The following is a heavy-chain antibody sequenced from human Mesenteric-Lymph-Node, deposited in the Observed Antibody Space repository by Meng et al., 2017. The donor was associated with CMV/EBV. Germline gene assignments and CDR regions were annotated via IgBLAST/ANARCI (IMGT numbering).Heavy chain of an antibody. CDR1: GYTFTGYY. J-gene: IGHJ4*02. CDR3: ARDLGYCSSNSCSLQDY. V-gene: IGHV1-2*02. Sequence: ASVKVSCKASGYTFTGYYMHWVRQAPGQGLEWMGWINPNSGGTNYAQKFQGRVTMTRDTSISTAYMELSRLRSDDTAVYYCARDLGYCSSNSCSLQDYWGQGTLVTVSS. D-gene: IGHD2-2*01. CDR2: INPNSGGT.